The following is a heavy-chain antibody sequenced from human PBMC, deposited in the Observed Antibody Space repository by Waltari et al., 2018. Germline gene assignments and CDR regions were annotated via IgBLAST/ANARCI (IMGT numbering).Heavy chain of an antibody. Sequence: QVQLQASGPGLVKPSETLSLTCTVSGGSISSYYWRWIRQHPGRGLEWIGYIYYSGSTNYNPSLNSRVTISVDTSKNQFSLKLSSVTAADTAVYYCASLTVDTAMGPYYYYMDVWGKGTTVTVSS. CDR3: ASLTVDTAMGPYYYYMDV. CDR2: IYYSGST. J-gene: IGHJ6*03. D-gene: IGHD5-18*01. CDR1: GGSISSYY. V-gene: IGHV4-59*01.